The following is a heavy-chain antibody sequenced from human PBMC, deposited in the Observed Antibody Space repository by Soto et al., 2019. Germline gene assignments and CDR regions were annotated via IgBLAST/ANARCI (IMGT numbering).Heavy chain of an antibody. CDR2: ISTYNGNT. V-gene: IGHV1-18*04. CDR1: GYTFTGYG. J-gene: IGHJ4*02. CDR3: ARDRGAFTRSLFPGV. D-gene: IGHD1-26*01. Sequence: QVQLVQSGAEVKRPGASVKVSCKTSGYTFTGYGISWVRQAPGQGLEWMGWISTYNGNTNAARKFQGRVTVTIDTSTNTAFMELRSLRSDDTAVYYCARDRGAFTRSLFPGVWGQGTLITVSS.